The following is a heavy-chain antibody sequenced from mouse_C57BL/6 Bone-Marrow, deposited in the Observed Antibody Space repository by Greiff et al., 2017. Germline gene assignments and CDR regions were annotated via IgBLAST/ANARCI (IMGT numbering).Heavy chain of an antibody. J-gene: IGHJ3*01. CDR3: ARAWGAY. Sequence: QVQLQQPGAELVMPGASVKLSCKASGYTFTSYWMYWVKQRPGQGLVWIGEIDPSDSYTNYNQKFKGKSTLTVDKSSSTAYMQLSSLTSEDSAVYYCARAWGAYWGQGTLVTVSA. V-gene: IGHV1-69*01. CDR2: IDPSDSYT. CDR1: GYTFTSYW.